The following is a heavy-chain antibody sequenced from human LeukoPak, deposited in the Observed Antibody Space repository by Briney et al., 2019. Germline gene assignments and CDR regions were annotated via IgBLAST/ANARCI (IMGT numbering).Heavy chain of an antibody. CDR2: VYYTGNA. Sequence: PSETLSLTCSVSGDSITNPSHHWGRIRQPPGKVLEWIGCVYYTGNAYYNSSLKTRIIIAVDTSTNTFFLNVTTATAADTAMYFCARHMSDFWRGFDYWGQGALVTVSS. D-gene: IGHD3-3*01. V-gene: IGHV4-39*01. CDR1: GDSITNPSHH. CDR3: ARHMSDFWRGFDY. J-gene: IGHJ4*02.